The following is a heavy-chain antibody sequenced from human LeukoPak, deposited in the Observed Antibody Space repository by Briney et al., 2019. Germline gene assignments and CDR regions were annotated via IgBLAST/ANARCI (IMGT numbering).Heavy chain of an antibody. J-gene: IGHJ4*02. D-gene: IGHD3-10*01. Sequence: GGSLRLSCAASGFTFDDYAMHWVRQAPGKGLGWVSGISWNSGSIGYADSVKGRFTISRDNAKNSLYLQMNSLRAEDTALYYCAKDYLRGFGELLYWGQGTLVTVSS. V-gene: IGHV3-9*01. CDR3: AKDYLRGFGELLY. CDR2: ISWNSGSI. CDR1: GFTFDDYA.